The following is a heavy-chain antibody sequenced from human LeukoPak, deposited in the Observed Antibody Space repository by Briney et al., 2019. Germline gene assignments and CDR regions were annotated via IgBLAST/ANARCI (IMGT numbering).Heavy chain of an antibody. CDR3: ASGSSGSYYALLDY. Sequence: SVKVSCKASGGTFSSYAISWVRQAPGQGLEWMGRIIPILGIANYAQKFQGRVTITADKSTSTAYVELSSLRSEDTAVYYCASGSSGSYYALLDYWGQGTLVTVSS. CDR2: IIPILGIA. D-gene: IGHD1-26*01. V-gene: IGHV1-69*04. J-gene: IGHJ4*02. CDR1: GGTFSSYA.